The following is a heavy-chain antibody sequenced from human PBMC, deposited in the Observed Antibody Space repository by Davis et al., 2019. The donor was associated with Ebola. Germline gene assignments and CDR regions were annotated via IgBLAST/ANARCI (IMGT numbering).Heavy chain of an antibody. D-gene: IGHD3-3*01. Sequence: GGSLRLSCAASGFSFSDSYMTWIRQAPGKGLEWVSDISSGGTTKYYADSVKGRFTVSRDNAKKSLYLQMHGLSAEDTAIYYCARGSYTYDYWGQGTLVTVSS. CDR1: GFSFSDSY. CDR3: ARGSYTYDY. V-gene: IGHV3-11*01. J-gene: IGHJ4*02. CDR2: ISSGGTTK.